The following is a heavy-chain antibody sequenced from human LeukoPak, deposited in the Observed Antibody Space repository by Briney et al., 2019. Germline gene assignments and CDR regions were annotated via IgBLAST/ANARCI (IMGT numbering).Heavy chain of an antibody. V-gene: IGHV1-8*01. Sequence: ASAKVSCKASGYTFPNYDINWVRQATGQGLEWMGWMNPDIGNTAYVQKFQGRVTMTRNTSISTAYMELSSLRSEDTAVYYCARSLSLVRGVIHYFDNRGQGTLVTVSS. CDR1: GYTFPNYD. J-gene: IGHJ4*02. D-gene: IGHD3-10*01. CDR3: ARSLSLVRGVIHYFDN. CDR2: MNPDIGNT.